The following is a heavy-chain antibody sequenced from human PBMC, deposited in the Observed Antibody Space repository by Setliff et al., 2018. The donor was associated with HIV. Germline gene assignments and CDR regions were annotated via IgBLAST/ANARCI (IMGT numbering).Heavy chain of an antibody. CDR2: ISGSGGST. J-gene: IGHJ4*02. V-gene: IGHV3-23*01. D-gene: IGHD5-12*01. CDR3: AKDPRAAVATICDY. CDR1: GGSLSGYY. Sequence: PSETLSLTCAAYGGSLSGYYWSWVRQAPGKGLEWVSAISGSGGSTYYADSVKGRFTISRDNSKNTLYLQMNSLRAEDTAVYYCAKDPRAAVATICDYWGQGTLVTVSS.